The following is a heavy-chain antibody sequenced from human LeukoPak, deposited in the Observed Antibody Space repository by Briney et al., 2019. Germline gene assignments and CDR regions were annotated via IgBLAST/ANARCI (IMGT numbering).Heavy chain of an antibody. V-gene: IGHV3-7*03. CDR3: ATHWRGR. Sequence: GGSLRLSCTASGFSLSGYWMSWVRQAPGKGPEWLANIKEDGSRRYYSESVRGRFTIPRDNSENSLYLQMNSLRAEDTAVYYCATHWRGRWGQGTLVTVSS. CDR2: IKEDGSRR. J-gene: IGHJ4*02. D-gene: IGHD1-1*01. CDR1: GFSLSGYW.